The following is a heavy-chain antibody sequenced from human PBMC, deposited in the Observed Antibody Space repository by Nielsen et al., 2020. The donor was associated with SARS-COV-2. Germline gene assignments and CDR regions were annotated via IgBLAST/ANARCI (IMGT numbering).Heavy chain of an antibody. CDR3: ARDAYGDYTLGY. CDR1: GGSISSSSYY. Sequence: SETLSLTCTVSGGSISSSSYYWGWIRQPPGKGLEWIGYIYYSGSTNYNPSLKSRVTISVDTSKNQFSLKLSSVTAADTAVYYCARDAYGDYTLGYWGQGTRVTVSS. CDR2: IYYSGST. J-gene: IGHJ4*02. D-gene: IGHD4-17*01. V-gene: IGHV4-61*01.